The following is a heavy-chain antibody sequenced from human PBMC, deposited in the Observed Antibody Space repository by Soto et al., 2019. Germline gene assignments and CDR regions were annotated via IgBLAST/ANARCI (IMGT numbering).Heavy chain of an antibody. CDR3: ARDVTRTVVPYFDF. Sequence: SVKVSCKASGGTFSNYVVNWLRQAPGQGLEWMGRIIPISGAANYAQKFQGRVTITADKSTSTSYMELSSLRSEDTAVYYCARDVTRTVVPYFDFWGQGTLVTVSS. CDR2: IIPISGAA. J-gene: IGHJ4*02. V-gene: IGHV1-69*06. D-gene: IGHD4-17*01. CDR1: GGTFSNYV.